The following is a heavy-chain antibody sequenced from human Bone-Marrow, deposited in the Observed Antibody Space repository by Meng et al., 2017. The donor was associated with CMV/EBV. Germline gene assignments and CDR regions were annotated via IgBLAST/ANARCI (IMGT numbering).Heavy chain of an antibody. Sequence: GESLKIHCAASGFRFRTSWMTWVRQAPGKGPEWVANIKQEGSEKDSVDSVKGRFTISRDNAKNSVYLQMNSLRAEDTAVYYCARLPYDFRSAEFYAMDVWVRGTTDTVSS. CDR3: ARLPYDFRSAEFYAMDV. CDR2: IKQEGSEK. CDR1: GFRFRTSW. D-gene: IGHD3-3*01. J-gene: IGHJ6*02. V-gene: IGHV3-7*01.